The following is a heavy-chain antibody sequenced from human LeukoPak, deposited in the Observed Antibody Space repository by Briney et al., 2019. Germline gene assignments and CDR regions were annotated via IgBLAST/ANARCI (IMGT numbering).Heavy chain of an antibody. J-gene: IGHJ4*02. Sequence: SETLSLTCAVSGGSISSGGYSWSWIRQPPRKGLEWIGYIYHSGSTYYNPSLKSRVTISVDRSKNQFSLKLSSVTAADTAVYYCARGGYSSGWYVGYWGQGTLVTVSS. D-gene: IGHD6-19*01. CDR3: ARGGYSSGWYVGY. CDR1: GGSISSGGYS. CDR2: IYHSGST. V-gene: IGHV4-30-2*01.